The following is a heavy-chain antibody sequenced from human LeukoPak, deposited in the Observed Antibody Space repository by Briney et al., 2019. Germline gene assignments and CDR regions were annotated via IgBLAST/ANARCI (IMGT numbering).Heavy chain of an antibody. CDR1: GGSFSGYY. D-gene: IGHD3-10*01. V-gene: IGHV4-34*01. CDR2: INHSGST. J-gene: IGHJ4*02. Sequence: SETLSLTCAVYGGSFSGYYWSWIRQPPGKGLEWIGEINHSGSTNYNPSLKSRVTISVDTSKNQFSLKLSSVTAADTAVYYCARDAGDYYADSFDYWGQGTLVTVSS. CDR3: ARDAGDYYADSFDY.